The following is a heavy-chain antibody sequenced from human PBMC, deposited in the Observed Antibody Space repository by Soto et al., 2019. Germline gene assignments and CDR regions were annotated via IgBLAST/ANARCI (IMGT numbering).Heavy chain of an antibody. CDR1: GGSISSGGYS. D-gene: IGHD3-10*01. Sequence: TSETLSLTCAVSGGSISSGGYSWSWIRQPPGKGLEWIGYIYHSGSTYYNPSLKSRVTISVDRSKNQFSLKLSSVTAADTAVYYCARVGITMVRGVIQPNWFDPWGQGTLVTVSS. V-gene: IGHV4-30-2*01. CDR2: IYHSGST. J-gene: IGHJ5*02. CDR3: ARVGITMVRGVIQPNWFDP.